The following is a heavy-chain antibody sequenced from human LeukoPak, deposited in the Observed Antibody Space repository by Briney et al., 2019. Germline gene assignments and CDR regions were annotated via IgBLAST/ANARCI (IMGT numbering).Heavy chain of an antibody. CDR1: GFTFSNAW. Sequence: PGGSLRLSCAASGFTFSNAWMSWVRQAPGKGLEWVGRIKSKTDGGTTDYAAPVKGRFTISRDDSKNTLYLQMNSLKTEDTAVYYCTTRKIVGATTFDYWGQGTLVTVSS. D-gene: IGHD1-26*01. CDR3: TTRKIVGATTFDY. V-gene: IGHV3-15*01. J-gene: IGHJ4*02. CDR2: IKSKTDGGTT.